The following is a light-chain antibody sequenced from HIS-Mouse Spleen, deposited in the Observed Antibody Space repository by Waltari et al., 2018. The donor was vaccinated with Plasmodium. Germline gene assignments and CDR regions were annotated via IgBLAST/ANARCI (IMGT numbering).Light chain of an antibody. CDR1: QSVSSSY. J-gene: IGKJ1*01. CDR3: QQYGSSPRT. V-gene: IGKV3-20*01. CDR2: GAS. Sequence: EIVLTQSPGTLSLSPGERATLSCRASQSVSSSYLAWYQQQPGQAPRLLIYGASSRATGIPDRFSGSGSGTDFTLTISRLEPKDFAVYYGQQYGSSPRTFGQGTKVEI.